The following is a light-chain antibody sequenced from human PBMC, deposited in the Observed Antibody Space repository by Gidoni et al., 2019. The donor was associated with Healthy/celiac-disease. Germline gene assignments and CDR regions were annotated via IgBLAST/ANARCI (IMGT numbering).Light chain of an antibody. CDR1: QSVSSY. J-gene: IGKJ3*01. Sequence: EIVLTQSPATLALSPGERAALSCRASQSVSSYVAWYQQKPGQAPRLLIYDASNRATGIPARFSGSGSGTDFTLTISSLEPEDFAVYYCQQRSNWVFTFGPGTKVDIK. CDR2: DAS. V-gene: IGKV3-11*01. CDR3: QQRSNWVFT.